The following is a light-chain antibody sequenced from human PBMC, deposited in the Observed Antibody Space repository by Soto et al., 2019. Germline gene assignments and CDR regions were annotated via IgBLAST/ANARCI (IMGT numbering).Light chain of an antibody. CDR2: AAS. J-gene: IGKJ5*01. CDR3: QQYNSYGT. CDR1: QSISSY. V-gene: IGKV1-39*01. Sequence: DIQITQSPSSLSASVGDRVTITCRASQSISSYLNWYQQKPGKAPKLLIYAASSLQSGVPSRFSGSGSGTDFTLSISSLQPDDFATYYCQQYNSYGTFGQGTRLEIK.